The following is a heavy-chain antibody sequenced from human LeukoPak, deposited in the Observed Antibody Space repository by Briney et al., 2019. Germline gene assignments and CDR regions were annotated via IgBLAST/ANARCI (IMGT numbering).Heavy chain of an antibody. CDR1: GYSFTSRG. Sequence: ASVKVSCKSSGYSFTSRGFNWLRQASGQGLEWMGGVSPNSGNTRYAYKFQGRGTMTRDTSTSTTYMDLSSLRSGATDMAYCATGAGVLGDKWGQRTLLIVSS. D-gene: IGHD4/OR15-4a*01. J-gene: IGHJ4*02. CDR3: ATGAGVLGDK. V-gene: IGHV1-8*01. CDR2: VSPNSGNT.